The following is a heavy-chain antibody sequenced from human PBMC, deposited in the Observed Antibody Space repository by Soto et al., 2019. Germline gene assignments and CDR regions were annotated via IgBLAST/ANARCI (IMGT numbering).Heavy chain of an antibody. J-gene: IGHJ5*02. V-gene: IGHV5-51*01. D-gene: IGHD2-2*01. CDR3: ARWLPIVVVPAASNWFDP. CDR1: GYSFTSYW. Sequence: GESLKISCKGSGYSFTSYWIGWVRQMPGKGLEWMGIIYPGDSDTRYSPSFQGQVTISADKSISTAYLQWSSLKASDTAMYYCARWLPIVVVPAASNWFDPWGQGTLVTVSS. CDR2: IYPGDSDT.